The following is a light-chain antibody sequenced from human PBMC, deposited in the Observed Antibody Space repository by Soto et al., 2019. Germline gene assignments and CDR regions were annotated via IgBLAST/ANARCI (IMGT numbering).Light chain of an antibody. CDR3: QQSYSTPIT. J-gene: IGKJ5*01. CDR1: QGIGND. Sequence: DIQMTQSPSSLSASVGDTVTITFRASQGIGNDLGWYQQIPGKAPKRLIYAASSLQSGVPSRFSGSGSGTDFTLTISSLQPEDFATYYCQQSYSTPITFGQGTRLEI. V-gene: IGKV1-39*01. CDR2: AAS.